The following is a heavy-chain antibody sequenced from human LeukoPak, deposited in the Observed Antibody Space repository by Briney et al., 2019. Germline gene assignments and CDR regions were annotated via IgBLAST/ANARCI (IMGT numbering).Heavy chain of an antibody. J-gene: IGHJ3*01. CDR1: GDSISTY. CDR3: ARRFSSRSDCNSYYSGHDAFDV. CDR2: IYNSANT. Sequence: PSETLSLTCSVSGDSISTYWSWIRQPPGKGLEWIGNIYNSANTNYNPSLQSRVTMSVDTSKSQFSLQLTSVSAADTAVYYCARRFSSRSDCNSYYSGHDAFDVWGQGTLVTVSS. V-gene: IGHV4-59*08. D-gene: IGHD2/OR15-2a*01.